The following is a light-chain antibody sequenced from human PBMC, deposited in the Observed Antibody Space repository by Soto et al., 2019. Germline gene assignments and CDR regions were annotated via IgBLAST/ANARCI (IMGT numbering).Light chain of an antibody. Sequence: QPELTQSPSASASLGASVKLTCTLSSGHSTYAIAWHQQQPEKGPRYLMKLNSDGSYNKGDGIPDRFSGSSSGAERFLTISSLQSEDEADYYCQTWGAGIVVFGGGTKLTVL. CDR3: QTWGAGIVV. CDR1: SGHSTYA. V-gene: IGLV4-69*01. J-gene: IGLJ2*01. CDR2: LNSDGSY.